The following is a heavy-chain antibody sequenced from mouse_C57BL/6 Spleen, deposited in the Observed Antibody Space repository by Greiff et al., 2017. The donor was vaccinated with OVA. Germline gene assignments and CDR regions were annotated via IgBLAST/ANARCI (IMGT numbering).Heavy chain of an antibody. CDR2: IRNKANNHAT. D-gene: IGHD2-1*01. CDR1: GFTFSDAW. J-gene: IGHJ2*01. Sequence: EVHLVESGGGLVQPGGSMKLSCAASGFTFSDAWMDWVRQSPEKGLEWVAEIRNKANNHATYYAESVKGRFTISRDDSKSSVYLQMNSLRAEDTCIYYCTRVVTGNFDYWGQGTTLTVSS. V-gene: IGHV6-6*01. CDR3: TRVVTGNFDY.